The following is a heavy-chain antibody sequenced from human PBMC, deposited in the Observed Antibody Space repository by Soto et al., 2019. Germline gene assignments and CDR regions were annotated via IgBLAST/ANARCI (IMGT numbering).Heavy chain of an antibody. CDR1: GFIFRSYA. CDR3: VKGSFDSSGYSTRPPFDY. V-gene: IGHV3-64D*06. Sequence: VSLRLSCSASGFIFRSYAMHWVRQASGKGLEYVSAISGNGGGTYYADSVKGRFTISRDNSKNTLYLQMSSLRAEDTAVYYCVKGSFDSSGYSTRPPFDYWGQGTLVTVSS. CDR2: ISGNGGGT. D-gene: IGHD3-22*01. J-gene: IGHJ4*02.